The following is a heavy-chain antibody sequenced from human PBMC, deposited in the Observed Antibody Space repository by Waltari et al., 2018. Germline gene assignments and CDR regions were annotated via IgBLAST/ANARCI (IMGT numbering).Heavy chain of an antibody. J-gene: IGHJ3*02. CDR2: FAPEDGET. CDR1: GYTLTELS. V-gene: IGHV1-24*01. Sequence: QVQLVQSGAEVKKPGASVKVSCKVSGYTLTELSMHWVRQAPGKGLEWMGGFAPEDGETIYAQKFQGRVTMTEDTSTDTAYMELSSLRSEDTAVYYCATDQTAAGTGGGAFDIWGQGTMVTVSS. D-gene: IGHD6-13*01. CDR3: ATDQTAAGTGGGAFDI.